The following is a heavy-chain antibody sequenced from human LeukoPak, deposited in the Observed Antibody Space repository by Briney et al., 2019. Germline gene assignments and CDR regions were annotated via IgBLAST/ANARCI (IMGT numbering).Heavy chain of an antibody. V-gene: IGHV3-74*01. Sequence: GGSLRLSCAASGFTFNTYWMYWVRQAPGKGLVWVSRINSDGSTTSYADSVKGRFTISRDNAKNTLYLQMNSLRVDDTAVYYCARGGVDYWGPGTLVTVSS. CDR2: INSDGSTT. J-gene: IGHJ4*02. CDR1: GFTFNTYW. CDR3: ARGGVDY.